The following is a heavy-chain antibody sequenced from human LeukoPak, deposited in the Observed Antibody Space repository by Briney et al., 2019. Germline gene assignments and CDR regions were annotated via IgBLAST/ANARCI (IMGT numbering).Heavy chain of an antibody. V-gene: IGHV3-74*01. D-gene: IGHD2-15*01. CDR3: ASEKLHGPYCSGGSCSPNWFDP. CDR1: GFTFSSYW. J-gene: IGHJ5*02. CDR2: INSDGSST. Sequence: PGGSLRLSCAAAGFTFSSYWMHWVRQAPGKGLVWVSRINSDGSSTSYADSVKGRFTISRDNAKNTLYLQMNSLRAEDTAVYYCASEKLHGPYCSGGSCSPNWFDPWGQGTLVTVSS.